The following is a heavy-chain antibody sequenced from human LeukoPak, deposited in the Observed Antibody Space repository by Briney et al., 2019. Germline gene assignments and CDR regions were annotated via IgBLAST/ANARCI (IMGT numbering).Heavy chain of an antibody. CDR2: TSGSGGST. D-gene: IGHD6-19*01. CDR3: AKAWGQQWLGGKVTSPPGY. V-gene: IGHV3-23*01. CDR1: GFTFSSYA. Sequence: PGGSLRLSRAASGFTFSSYAMSSVRPAPGKGLEWVSHTSGSGGSTYYADSLRGRFTISRDNSKNTMYLQMNSLRAEDTAVYYCAKAWGQQWLGGKVTSPPGYWGQGTLVTVSS. J-gene: IGHJ4*02.